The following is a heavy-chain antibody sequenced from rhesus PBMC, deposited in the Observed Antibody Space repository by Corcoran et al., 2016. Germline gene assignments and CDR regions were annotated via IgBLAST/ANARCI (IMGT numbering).Heavy chain of an antibody. CDR2: MGDSRGST. D-gene: IGHD3-16*01. Sequence: QVQLQESGPGLVKPSETLSLTCAVSGYSISSGYGWSWIRQPPGKGLDWFGYMGDSRGSTNHTPSLKSRVTISKDTSKNQFSLKLSSVTAADTAVYYCAREQGYYYRFDVWGAGVLVTVSS. CDR1: GYSISSGYG. CDR3: AREQGYYYRFDV. J-gene: IGHJ5-1*01. V-gene: IGHV4-127*01.